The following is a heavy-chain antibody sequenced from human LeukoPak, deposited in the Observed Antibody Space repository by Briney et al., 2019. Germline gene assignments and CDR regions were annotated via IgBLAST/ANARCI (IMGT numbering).Heavy chain of an antibody. D-gene: IGHD2/OR15-2a*01. V-gene: IGHV3-23*01. J-gene: IGHJ4*02. CDR2: ISGSGGST. CDR3: AKNPNFVSASQYDY. CDR1: GFTFSSYA. Sequence: GGSLRLSCAASGFTFSSYAMSWVRLAPGKGLEWVSAISGSGGSTYYADSVKGRFTISRDNSKNTLYLQMNSLRAEDTAVYYCAKNPNFVSASQYDYWGQGTLVTVSS.